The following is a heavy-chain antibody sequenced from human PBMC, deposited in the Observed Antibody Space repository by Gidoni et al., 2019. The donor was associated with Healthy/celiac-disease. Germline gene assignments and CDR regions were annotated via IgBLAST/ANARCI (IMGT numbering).Heavy chain of an antibody. D-gene: IGHD6-13*01. V-gene: IGHV3-33*01. CDR2: IWYDGSNK. CDR3: ASSGIAAAGPFDY. Sequence: LEWVAVIWYDGSNKYYADSVKGRFTISRDNFKNTLYLQMNSLRAEDTAVYYCASSGIAAAGPFDYWGQGTLVTVSS. J-gene: IGHJ4*02.